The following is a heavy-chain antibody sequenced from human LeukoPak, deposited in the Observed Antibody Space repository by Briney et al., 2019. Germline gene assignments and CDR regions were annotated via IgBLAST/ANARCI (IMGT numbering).Heavy chain of an antibody. V-gene: IGHV3-7*01. CDR3: ASSPNWNEAEFYFEH. Sequence: GGSLRLSCAGSGFTDSGLTFTSDWMSWVRQPPGKGLMWVANINQDTLKKYYLDSVKGRFTISRDHAKNSVYLQMNSLRAEDTAVYFCASSPNWNEAEFYFEHWGRGTQVIVSS. CDR2: INQDTLKK. J-gene: IGHJ4*02. CDR1: GFTDSGLTFTSDW. D-gene: IGHD1-1*01.